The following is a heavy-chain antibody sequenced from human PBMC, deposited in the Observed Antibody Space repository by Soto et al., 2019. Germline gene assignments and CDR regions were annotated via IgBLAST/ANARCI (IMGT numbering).Heavy chain of an antibody. CDR2: IYSVSGT. CDR3: AREKDGMDV. CDR1: WFAIIDNY. J-gene: IGHJ6*02. V-gene: IGHV3-53*01. Sequence: PVGSLRLSCAASWFAIIDNYMTWVRQAPGKGLEWVSVIYSVSGTFYADSVKGRFTISRDNSKNTVYLQMNSLRAEDTAVYYCAREKDGMDVWGQGTTVTVSS.